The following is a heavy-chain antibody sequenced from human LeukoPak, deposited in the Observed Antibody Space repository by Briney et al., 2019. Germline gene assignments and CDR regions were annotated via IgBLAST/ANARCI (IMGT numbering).Heavy chain of an antibody. D-gene: IGHD3-22*01. Sequence: SETLSLTCTVSGGSISSYYWSWIRQPPGKGLEWIGYIYYSGSTNYNPSLKSRVTISVDTSKNQFSLKLSSVTAADTAVYYCASTYYYDSSGYWMPAFDIWGQGTMVTVSS. V-gene: IGHV4-59*01. CDR1: GGSISSYY. J-gene: IGHJ3*02. CDR2: IYYSGST. CDR3: ASTYYYDSSGYWMPAFDI.